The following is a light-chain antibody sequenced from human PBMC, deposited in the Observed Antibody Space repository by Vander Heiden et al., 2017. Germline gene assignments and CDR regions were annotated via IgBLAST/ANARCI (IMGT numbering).Light chain of an antibody. J-gene: IGKJ4*01. V-gene: IGKV1-33*01. CDR2: DAS. CDR3: QQDDNLPLT. Sequence: DSQITQSPSSLSASVGDRVTITCQASQDISNYLNWYQQKPGKAPKLLIYDASYLETGVPSRFSGSGSGTDFTFTISSLQPEDLATYYCQQDDNLPLTFGGGTKVELK. CDR1: QDISNY.